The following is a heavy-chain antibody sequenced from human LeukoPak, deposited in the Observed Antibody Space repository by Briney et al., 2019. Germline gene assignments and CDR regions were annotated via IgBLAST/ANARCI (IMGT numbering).Heavy chain of an antibody. D-gene: IGHD2-21*02. CDR2: INSHNVNR. Sequence: GASVKVSCKASGYTFTKYHFSWVRQAPGQGLEWIGWINSHNVNRNYAQKFQGRVTMTTDTSTTTVYMELRNLRSDDTAIYYCTREYTESDTSPYFDSWGQGTLVTVSS. J-gene: IGHJ4*02. CDR3: TREYTESDTSPYFDS. V-gene: IGHV1-18*01. CDR1: GYTFTKYH.